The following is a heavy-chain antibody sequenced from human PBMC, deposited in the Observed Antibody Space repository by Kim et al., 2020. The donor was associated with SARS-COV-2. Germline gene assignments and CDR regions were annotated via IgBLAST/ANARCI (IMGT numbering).Heavy chain of an antibody. CDR1: GYTFTGYY. V-gene: IGHV1-2*02. J-gene: IGHJ4*02. D-gene: IGHD6-13*01. CDR2: INPNNGDT. CDR3: APGGDSSRYYRGYYLDY. Sequence: ASVKVSCKTSGYTFTGYYIYWVRQAPGQGLEWMGGINPNNGDTNYAQKFQGRVTMTRDTSISTAYMELSRLTSDDTAVYYCAPGGDSSRYYRGYYLDYWGQGTLVTVSS.